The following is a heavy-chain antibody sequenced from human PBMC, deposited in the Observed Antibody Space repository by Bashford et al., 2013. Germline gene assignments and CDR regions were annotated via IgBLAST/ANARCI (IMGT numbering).Heavy chain of an antibody. V-gene: IGHV1-2*02. D-gene: IGHD6-19*01. CDR2: INPNRGGT. J-gene: IGHJ4*02. CDR3: ARVGIAVAGTELDY. Sequence: WVRQAPGQGLEWMGWINPNRGGTTYSQNFQGRVTMTRDTSISTAFMELSRLTSDDTAVYYCARVGIAVAGTELDYWGQGSPVTVSS.